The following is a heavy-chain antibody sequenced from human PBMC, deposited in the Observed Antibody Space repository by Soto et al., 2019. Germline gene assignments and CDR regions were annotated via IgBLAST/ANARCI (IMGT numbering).Heavy chain of an antibody. V-gene: IGHV1-18*04. D-gene: IGHD3-9*01. CDR3: ARDLEKLRYFDWSHSGFDP. Sequence: QVQLVQSGAEVKKPGASVKVSCKDSGYTFTSYGISWVRQAPGQGLEWMGWISAYNGNTNYAQKLQGRVTMTTDTSTSTANMELRSLRSDDTVVDYWARDLEKLRYFDWSHSGFDPWGQGTLVTVSS. J-gene: IGHJ5*02. CDR2: ISAYNGNT. CDR1: GYTFTSYG.